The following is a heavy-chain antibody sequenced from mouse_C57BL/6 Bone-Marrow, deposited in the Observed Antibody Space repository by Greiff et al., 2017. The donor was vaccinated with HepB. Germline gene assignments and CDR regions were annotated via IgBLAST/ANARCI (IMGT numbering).Heavy chain of an antibody. CDR2: ISDGGSYT. J-gene: IGHJ4*01. CDR3: AREGSSLYAMDY. V-gene: IGHV5-4*01. Sequence: EVKLVESGGGLVKPGGSLKLSCAASGFTFSSYAMSWVRQTPEKRLEWVATISDGGSYTYYPDNVKGRFTISRDNAKNNLYLQMSHLKSEDTAMYYCAREGSSLYAMDYWGQGTSVTVSS. D-gene: IGHD1-1*01. CDR1: GFTFSSYA.